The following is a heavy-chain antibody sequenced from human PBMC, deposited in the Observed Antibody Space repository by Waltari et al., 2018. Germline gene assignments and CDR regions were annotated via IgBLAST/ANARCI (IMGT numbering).Heavy chain of an antibody. J-gene: IGHJ3*02. Sequence: QVQLQESGPGLVKPSETLSLTCTVSGGSISSYYWSWIRQPPGKGLEWIGYISYSGSTNYNPSLKGRVTISVDTSKNQFSLKLSSVTAADTAVYYCARGGYCSGGSCRNDAFDIWGQGTMVTVSS. V-gene: IGHV4-59*01. CDR1: GGSISSYY. D-gene: IGHD2-15*01. CDR2: ISYSGST. CDR3: ARGGYCSGGSCRNDAFDI.